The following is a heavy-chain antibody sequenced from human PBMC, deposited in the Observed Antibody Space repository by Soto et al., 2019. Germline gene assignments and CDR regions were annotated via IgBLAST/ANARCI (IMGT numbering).Heavy chain of an antibody. V-gene: IGHV1-69*12. CDR3: ARDRPRENYGGNYYYEMDV. J-gene: IGHJ6*02. CDR1: GGTFTTSA. Sequence: QVQLVQSGAEVKKPGSSVKVSCKASGGTFTTSAISWVRQAPGQGLEWMGGIIPIFSTADYAQKFQGRVTITADESPTTAYMELSSLRSEDTAVYYCARDRPRENYGGNYYYEMDVWGHGTTVTVSS. D-gene: IGHD4-17*01. CDR2: IIPIFSTA.